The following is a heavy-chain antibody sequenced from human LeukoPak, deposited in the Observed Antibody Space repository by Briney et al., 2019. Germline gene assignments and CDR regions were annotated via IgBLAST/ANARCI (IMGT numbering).Heavy chain of an antibody. CDR2: IIPILGIA. V-gene: IGHV1-69*04. CDR1: GGTFSSYA. CDR3: ARAVVGGAPGYYYYYGMDV. Sequence: SVKVSCKASGGTFSSYAISWVRQAPGQGLEWMGRIIPILGIANYAQKFQGRVTITADKSTSTAYMELSSLRSEDTAVYYCARAVVGGAPGYYYYYGMDVWGQGTTVTVSS. J-gene: IGHJ6*02. D-gene: IGHD2-15*01.